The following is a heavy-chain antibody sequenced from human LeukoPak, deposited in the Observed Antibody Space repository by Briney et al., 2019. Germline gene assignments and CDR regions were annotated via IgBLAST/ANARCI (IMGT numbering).Heavy chain of an antibody. CDR3: ARGDSSGWYSFGNAFFDY. V-gene: IGHV3-74*01. CDR2: INSDGSST. J-gene: IGHJ4*02. CDR1: GFTFSSYW. D-gene: IGHD6-19*01. Sequence: GGSLRLSCAASGFTFSSYWMHWVRQAPGKGLVWVSRINSDGSSTRYADSVKGRFTISRDNAKNSLYLQMNSLRAEDTALYYCARGDSSGWYSFGNAFFDYWGQGTLVTVSS.